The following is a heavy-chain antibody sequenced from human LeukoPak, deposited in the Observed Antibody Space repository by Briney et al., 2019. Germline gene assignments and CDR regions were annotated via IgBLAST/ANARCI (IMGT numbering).Heavy chain of an antibody. CDR2: INAYNGHT. CDR1: GYTFTSHG. CDR3: ARGEYNYFDY. V-gene: IGHV1-18*01. J-gene: IGHJ4*02. D-gene: IGHD2/OR15-2a*01. Sequence: ASVKDSCKASGYTFTSHGITWVRQAPGQGREWVGWINAYNGHTNYVQNLQGRATMTTDTSTSTAYMELRSLRSDDTAVYYCARGEYNYFDYWGQGTLVTVSS.